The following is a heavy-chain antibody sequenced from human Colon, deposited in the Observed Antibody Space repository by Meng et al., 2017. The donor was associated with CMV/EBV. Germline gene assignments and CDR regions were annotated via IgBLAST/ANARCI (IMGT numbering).Heavy chain of an antibody. Sequence: SGFTFSPFGMGWVRQAPGKGLEWVASITSSSGYIFYADSVKGRFTISRDNAKNLLFLQMNSLRANDTAVYYCARAGGAVAGRGGFDHWGLGTLVTVSS. D-gene: IGHD6-19*01. CDR3: ARAGGAVAGRGGFDH. V-gene: IGHV3-21*01. CDR2: ITSSSGYI. CDR1: GFTFSPFG. J-gene: IGHJ4*02.